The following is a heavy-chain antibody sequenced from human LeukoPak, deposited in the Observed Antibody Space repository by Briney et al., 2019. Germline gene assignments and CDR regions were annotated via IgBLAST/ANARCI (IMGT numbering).Heavy chain of an antibody. CDR3: ARERRLAAAGRWRVPGRGTTFDY. V-gene: IGHV4-30-4*08. CDR2: IYYSGST. J-gene: IGHJ4*02. Sequence: SETLSLTCTVSGGSISSGDYYWSWIRQPPGKGLEWIGYIYYSGSTYYNPSLKSRVTISVDASKNQFSLKLSSVTAADTAVYYCARERRLAAAGRWRVPGRGTTFDYWGQGTLVTVSS. D-gene: IGHD6-13*01. CDR1: GGSISSGDYY.